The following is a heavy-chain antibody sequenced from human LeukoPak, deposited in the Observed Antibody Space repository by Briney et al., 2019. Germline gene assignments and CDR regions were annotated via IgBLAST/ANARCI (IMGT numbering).Heavy chain of an antibody. CDR2: INHSGST. CDR3: ARGHTNYYDSSGYYLYYFDY. J-gene: IGHJ4*02. V-gene: IGHV4-38-2*01. D-gene: IGHD3-22*01. CDR1: GYSISSGYY. Sequence: SETLSLTCAVSGYSISSGYYWGWIRQPPGKGLEWIGEINHSGSTNYNPSLKSRVTISVDTSKNQFSLKLSSVTAADTAVYYCARGHTNYYDSSGYYLYYFDYWGQGTLVTVSS.